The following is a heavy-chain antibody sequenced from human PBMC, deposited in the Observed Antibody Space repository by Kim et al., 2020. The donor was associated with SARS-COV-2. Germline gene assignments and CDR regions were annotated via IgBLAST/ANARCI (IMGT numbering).Heavy chain of an antibody. V-gene: IGHV4-61*07. CDR3: ARPVRDGYSTDAFDI. J-gene: IGHJ3*02. Sequence: PSLQSRVTISVDTSKNQFSLKLSSVTAADTAVYYCARPVRDGYSTDAFDIWGQGTMVTVSS. D-gene: IGHD5-18*01.